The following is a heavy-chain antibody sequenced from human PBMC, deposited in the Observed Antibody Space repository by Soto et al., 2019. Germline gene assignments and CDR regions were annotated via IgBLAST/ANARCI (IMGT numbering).Heavy chain of an antibody. CDR1: GFTFSSYG. D-gene: IGHD6-19*01. J-gene: IGHJ6*02. V-gene: IGHV3-33*01. CDR2: IWYDGSNK. Sequence: PGGSLRLSCAASGFTFSSYGMHWVRQAPGKGLEWVAVIWYDGSNKYYADSVKGRLTISRDNSKNTLYLQMNSLRAEDTAVYYCARDTIAVAGDYYYYGMDVWGQGTTVTV. CDR3: ARDTIAVAGDYYYYGMDV.